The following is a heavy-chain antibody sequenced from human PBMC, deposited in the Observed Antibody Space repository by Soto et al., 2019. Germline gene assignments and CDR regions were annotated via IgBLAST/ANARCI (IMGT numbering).Heavy chain of an antibody. D-gene: IGHD4-17*01. Sequence: ASVKVSCKASGYTFTSYAMHWVRQAPGQRLECMGWINANNGNTTYSQKFQGRVTMTRDTSATTAYMELSSLRSEDTAVYFCARGIKYGAYSRWFDPWGQGTLVTVSS. CDR2: INANNGNT. V-gene: IGHV1-3*01. CDR3: ARGIKYGAYSRWFDP. J-gene: IGHJ5*02. CDR1: GYTFTSYA.